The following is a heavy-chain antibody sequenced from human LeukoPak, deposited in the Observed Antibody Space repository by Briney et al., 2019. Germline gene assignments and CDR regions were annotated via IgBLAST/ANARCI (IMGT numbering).Heavy chain of an antibody. CDR2: IFYSGST. Sequence: PSETLSLTCTVSGGSITSNSYYWGWVRLPPGRGLEWIGTIFYSGSTYYNPSLKSRVTISVDTSKNQFSLKLSSVTAADTAVYYSFYGSGSYGGDYYHGMDVWGQGTTVTVSS. D-gene: IGHD3-10*01. V-gene: IGHV4-39*01. CDR1: GGSITSNSYY. J-gene: IGHJ6*02. CDR3: FYGSGSYGGDYYHGMDV.